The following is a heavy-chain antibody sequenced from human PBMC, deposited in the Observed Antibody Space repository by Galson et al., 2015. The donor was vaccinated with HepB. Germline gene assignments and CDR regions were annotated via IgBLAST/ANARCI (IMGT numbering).Heavy chain of an antibody. Sequence: SLRLSCAASGFTFSDYYMSWIRQAPGKGLEWLSYISSNTIYANYADSVKGRFAISRDNVKNSMFLQMDSLRADDTAMYYGERVADSDYGDHAHFDYWGQGTLVTVSS. CDR2: ISSNTIYA. J-gene: IGHJ4*02. CDR1: GFTFSDYY. CDR3: ERVADSDYGDHAHFDY. D-gene: IGHD4-17*01. V-gene: IGHV3-11*06.